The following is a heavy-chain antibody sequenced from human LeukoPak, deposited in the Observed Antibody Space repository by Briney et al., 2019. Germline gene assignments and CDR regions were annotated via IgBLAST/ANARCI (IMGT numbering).Heavy chain of an antibody. J-gene: IGHJ4*02. CDR1: VFTFSSYA. V-gene: IGHV3-23*01. CDR3: ARELVGYYFDY. CDR2: ISGSGGST. Sequence: PGGSLRLSCAASVFTFSSYAMSWVRQAPGRGLEGVSAISGSGGSTYYADSVKGRFTISRDNSKTTLFLEMNSLRAEDTAVYYCARELVGYYFDYWGQGTLVTVSS. D-gene: IGHD3-10*01.